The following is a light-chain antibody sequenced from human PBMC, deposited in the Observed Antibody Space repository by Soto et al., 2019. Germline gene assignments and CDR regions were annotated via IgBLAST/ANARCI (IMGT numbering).Light chain of an antibody. Sequence: NFMLTQPHSMSESPGKTITISCTRSSGSIASHYVQWYQQRPGSAPTTAIYEDKRRPSEVPDRFSGSIDSSSNSASLTISGLEAEDEADYYCQSYNTSDHWVFGGGTKVTVL. V-gene: IGLV6-57*04. CDR2: EDK. CDR3: QSYNTSDHWV. CDR1: SGSIASHY. J-gene: IGLJ3*02.